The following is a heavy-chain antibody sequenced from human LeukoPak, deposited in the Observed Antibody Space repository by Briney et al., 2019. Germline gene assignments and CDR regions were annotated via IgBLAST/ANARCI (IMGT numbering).Heavy chain of an antibody. D-gene: IGHD3-10*01. J-gene: IGHJ6*03. V-gene: IGHV4-4*07. CDR3: ARVRVTMVRGLRYYYMDV. CDR2: IYTSGST. CDR1: GGSISNYY. Sequence: SETLSLTCTVSGGSISNYYWSWIRQSAGKGLEWIGRIYTSGSTYYNPSLNSRVTMSVDTSNNLFSLKLTSVTAADTAVYYCARVRVTMVRGLRYYYMDVWGKGTTVTISS.